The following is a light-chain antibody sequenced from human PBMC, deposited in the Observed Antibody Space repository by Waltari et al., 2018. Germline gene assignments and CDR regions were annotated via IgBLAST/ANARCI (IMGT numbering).Light chain of an antibody. V-gene: IGLV2-14*03. CDR2: DVS. Sequence: QSALTQPASVSGSPGQSITISCTGTSSDVGTYNYVSWYQQHPGKASKLMIFDVSIRASGVSNRFSGSKSGNTGSLTMSGLQAEDEADYYSSSYISSSTLELFGGGTSLTVL. CDR1: SSDVGTYNY. CDR3: SSYISSSTLEL. J-gene: IGLJ2*01.